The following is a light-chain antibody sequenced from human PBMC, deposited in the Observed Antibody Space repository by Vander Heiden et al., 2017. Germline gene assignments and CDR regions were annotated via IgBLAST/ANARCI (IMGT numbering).Light chain of an antibody. J-gene: IGLJ1*01. CDR1: ISNIGRNT. Sequence: SVLTQPPSASGTPGQRVTISCSGSISNIGRNTVNWYQHLPGTAPKLLINSNNRRPSGVPDRFSASKSGTSASLAISGLQSEDEAVYDCAAWDDSLNGLDVFGSGTKVTVL. CDR3: AAWDDSLNGLDV. V-gene: IGLV1-44*01. CDR2: SNN.